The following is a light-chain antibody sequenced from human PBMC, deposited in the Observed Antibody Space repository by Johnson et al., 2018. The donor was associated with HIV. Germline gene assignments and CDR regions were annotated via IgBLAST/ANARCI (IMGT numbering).Light chain of an antibody. Sequence: QSLLTQPPSVSAAPGQKVTISCSGGSANIENNYVSWYQQHPHTAPKLLISDNDKRPSGIPDRFSGSKSGTSATLGITGLQTGDEADYYCGTWDSSLSASYVFGTGTKVTVL. V-gene: IGLV1-51*01. CDR2: DND. J-gene: IGLJ1*01. CDR3: GTWDSSLSASYV. CDR1: SANIENNY.